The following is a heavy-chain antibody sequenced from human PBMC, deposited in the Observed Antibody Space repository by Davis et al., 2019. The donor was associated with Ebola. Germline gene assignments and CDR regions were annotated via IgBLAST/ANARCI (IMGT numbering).Heavy chain of an antibody. J-gene: IGHJ4*02. CDR1: GGSFSDYY. D-gene: IGHD3-22*01. CDR3: ARSITMIVVEHYFDY. CDR2: INHGGST. V-gene: IGHV4-34*01. Sequence: SETLSLTCAVYGGSFSDYYWTWIRQPPGKGLEWIGEINHGGSTNYNPSLKSRVTISVDTSKNQFSLKLSSVTAADTAVYYCARSITMIVVEHYFDYWGQGTLVTVSS.